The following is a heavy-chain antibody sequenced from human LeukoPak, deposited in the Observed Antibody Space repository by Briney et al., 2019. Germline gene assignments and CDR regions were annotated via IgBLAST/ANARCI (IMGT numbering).Heavy chain of an antibody. CDR3: AREYHIAAAGDHDAFDI. J-gene: IGHJ3*02. CDR2: ISSSSSYI. CDR1: GFTFSSYS. V-gene: IGHV3-21*01. D-gene: IGHD6-13*01. Sequence: GGSLRLSCAASGFTFSSYSMNWVRQAPGKGLEWVSSISSSSSYIYYADSVKGRFTISRDNAKNSLYLQMNSLRAEDTAVYYCAREYHIAAAGDHDAFDIWGQGTMVTASS.